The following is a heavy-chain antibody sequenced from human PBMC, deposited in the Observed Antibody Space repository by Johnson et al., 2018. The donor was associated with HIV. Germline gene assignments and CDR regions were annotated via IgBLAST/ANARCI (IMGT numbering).Heavy chain of an antibody. V-gene: IGHV3-30-3*01. Sequence: QLVESGGGVVQPGRSLRLSCAASGFTFSSYAMHWVRQAPGKGLEWVTIISYDGSNKYYADSVKGRFTISRDNSKNTLYLQMNSLRAEDTAVYYCARGGGWAKDAFDIWGQGTMVTVSS. D-gene: IGHD5-12*01. J-gene: IGHJ3*02. CDR1: GFTFSSYA. CDR2: ISYDGSNK. CDR3: ARGGGWAKDAFDI.